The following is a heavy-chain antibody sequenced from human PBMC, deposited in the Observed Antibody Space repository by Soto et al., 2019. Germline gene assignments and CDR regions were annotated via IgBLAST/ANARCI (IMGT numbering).Heavy chain of an antibody. J-gene: IGHJ4*02. V-gene: IGHV4-34*01. CDR1: GGSLSDYF. D-gene: IGHD3-22*01. CDR3: ARGPAYYYDSSGPV. Sequence: PSETLSLTCVVSGGSLSDYFWSWIRQPPGKALEWIGEINHSGSTNYNPSLKSRVTISVDTSKNQFSLKLSSVTAADTAVYYCARGPAYYYDSSGPVWGQGTLVTVSS. CDR2: INHSGST.